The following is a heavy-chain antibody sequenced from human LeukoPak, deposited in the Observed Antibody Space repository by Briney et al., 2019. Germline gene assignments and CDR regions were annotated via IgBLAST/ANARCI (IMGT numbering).Heavy chain of an antibody. J-gene: IGHJ5*02. Sequence: GGSLRLSCAASGFTFSSYAMHWVRQAPGKGLGWVAVISYDGSNKYYADSVKGRFTISRDNSKNTLYLQMNSLRAEDTAVYYCARERMAVRNWFDPWGQGTLVTVSS. CDR2: ISYDGSNK. V-gene: IGHV3-30*04. CDR3: ARERMAVRNWFDP. CDR1: GFTFSSYA. D-gene: IGHD2-21*01.